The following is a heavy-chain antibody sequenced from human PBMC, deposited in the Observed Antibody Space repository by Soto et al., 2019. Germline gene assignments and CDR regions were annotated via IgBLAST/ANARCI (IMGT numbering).Heavy chain of an antibody. V-gene: IGHV3-53*01. Sequence: DVQLVESGGGLIQPGESLRLSCAAFGLTVSGKKYVAWVRQAPGKGLEWISALYDVDGTYYADSVKGRFTTSSDSSTTTVYLQMNGLRPDDTAVYYCASWHEREHAYDVWGRGTTVTVSS. D-gene: IGHD1-1*01. J-gene: IGHJ3*01. CDR2: LYDVDGT. CDR1: GLTVSGKKY. CDR3: ASWHEREHAYDV.